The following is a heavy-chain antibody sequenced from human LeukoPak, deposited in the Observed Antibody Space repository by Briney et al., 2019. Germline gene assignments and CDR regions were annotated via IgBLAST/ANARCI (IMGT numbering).Heavy chain of an antibody. CDR3: AKTGRITMIVVVTNYFDY. CDR2: ISGSGGST. V-gene: IGHV3-23*01. CDR1: GFTFSSYG. J-gene: IGHJ4*02. D-gene: IGHD3-22*01. Sequence: GGTLRLSCAASGFTFSSYGMSWVRQAPGKGLEWVSAISGSGGSTYYADSVKGRFTISRDNSKNTLYLQMNSLRAEDTAVYYCAKTGRITMIVVVTNYFDYWGQGTLVTVSS.